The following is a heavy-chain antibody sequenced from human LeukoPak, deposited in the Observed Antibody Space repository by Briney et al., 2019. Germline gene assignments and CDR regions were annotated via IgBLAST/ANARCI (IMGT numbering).Heavy chain of an antibody. J-gene: IGHJ6*03. V-gene: IGHV1-69*05. Sequence: SVKVSCKASGGTFSSYAISWVRQAPGQGLEWMGGIIPIFGTANYAQKFQGRVTITTDESTSTAYMELSSLRSEDTAVYYCARTPQLPHLYYYYYMDVWGKGTTVTVSS. CDR3: ARTPQLPHLYYYYYMDV. CDR1: GGTFSSYA. D-gene: IGHD2-2*01. CDR2: IIPIFGTA.